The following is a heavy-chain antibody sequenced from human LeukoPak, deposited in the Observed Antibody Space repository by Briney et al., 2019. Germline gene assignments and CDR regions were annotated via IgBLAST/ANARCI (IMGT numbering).Heavy chain of an antibody. V-gene: IGHV3-30*04. CDR3: ARDGNPNTAMVTWVDY. CDR1: GFTFSSYA. D-gene: IGHD5-18*01. J-gene: IGHJ4*02. Sequence: GGSLRLSCAASGFTFSSYAMHWVRQAPGKGLEWVAVISYDGSNKYYADSVKGRFTISRDNSKNTLYLQMNSLRAENTAVYYCARDGNPNTAMVTWVDYWGQGTLVTVSS. CDR2: ISYDGSNK.